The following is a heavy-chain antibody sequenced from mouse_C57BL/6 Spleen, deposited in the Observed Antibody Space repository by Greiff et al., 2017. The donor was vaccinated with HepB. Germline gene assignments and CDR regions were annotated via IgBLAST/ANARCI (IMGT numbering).Heavy chain of an antibody. D-gene: IGHD2-3*01. CDR2: INPSNGGT. CDR1: GYTFTSYW. Sequence: QVQLKQPGTELVKPGASVKLSCKASGYTFTSYWMHWVKQRPGQGLEWIGNINPSNGGTNYNEKFKSKATLTVDKSSSTAYMQLSSLTSEDSAVYYCARLGGYYPYFDYWGQGTTLTVSS. J-gene: IGHJ2*01. CDR3: ARLGGYYPYFDY. V-gene: IGHV1-53*01.